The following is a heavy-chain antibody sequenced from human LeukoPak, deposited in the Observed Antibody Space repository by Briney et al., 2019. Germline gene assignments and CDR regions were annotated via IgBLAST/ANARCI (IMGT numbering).Heavy chain of an antibody. V-gene: IGHV4-39*01. CDR2: IYYSGST. J-gene: IGHJ3*02. D-gene: IGHD3-10*01. Sequence: KTSETLSLTCTASGGSISSRTYYWGWIRQPPGKGLEWIGSIYYSGSTYYNPSLKSRVTISVDTSKNQFSLKLSSVTAADTAVYYCARSVLLWYGGDDIWGQGTMVTVSS. CDR1: GGSISSRTYY. CDR3: ARSVLLWYGGDDI.